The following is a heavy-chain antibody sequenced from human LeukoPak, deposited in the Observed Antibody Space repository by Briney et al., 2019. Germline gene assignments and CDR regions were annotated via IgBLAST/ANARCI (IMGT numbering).Heavy chain of an antibody. CDR1: GGSISSSSYY. CDR3: ARDAGGPYYYGSGSYYKTRFYYYYYMDV. V-gene: IGHV4-39*07. CDR2: IYYSGST. D-gene: IGHD3-10*01. Sequence: PSETLSLTCTVSGGSISSSSYYWGWIRQPPGKGLEWIGSIYYSGSTYYNPSLKSRVTISVDTSKNQFSLKLSSVTAADTAVYYCARDAGGPYYYGSGSYYKTRFYYYYYMDVWGKGTTVTISS. J-gene: IGHJ6*03.